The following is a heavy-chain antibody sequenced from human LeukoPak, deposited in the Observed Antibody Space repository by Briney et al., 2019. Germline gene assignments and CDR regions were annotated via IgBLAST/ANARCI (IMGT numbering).Heavy chain of an antibody. CDR1: GYTFTSYD. CDR3: ARVLTTVTTLYYYYYYGMDI. J-gene: IGHJ6*02. CDR2: MNPNSGDT. V-gene: IGHV1-8*01. Sequence: ASVKVSCKSSGYTFTSYDINWVRQATAQGIEWMGWMNPNSGDTGYAQKFQGRGTMTRNTSISTAYMELSSLRSEDTAVYYCARVLTTVTTLYYYYYYGMDIWGQGTTVTVSS. D-gene: IGHD4-17*01.